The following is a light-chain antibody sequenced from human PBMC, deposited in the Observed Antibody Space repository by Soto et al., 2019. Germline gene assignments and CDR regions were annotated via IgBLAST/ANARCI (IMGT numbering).Light chain of an antibody. V-gene: IGKV1-5*03. CDR3: QQFHSYPLT. J-gene: IGKJ4*01. Sequence: DIQMTQSPSTLSASVGDRVTITCRASQSIDSWLAWYQQKPGKAPNLLIYKASSLKSGVPSRFSGSGSGTEFTLTISSLQPDDFATYYCQQFHSYPLTFGGGTKVDIK. CDR1: QSIDSW. CDR2: KAS.